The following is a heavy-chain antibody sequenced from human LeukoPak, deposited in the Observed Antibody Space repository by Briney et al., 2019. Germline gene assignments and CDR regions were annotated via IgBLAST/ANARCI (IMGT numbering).Heavy chain of an antibody. J-gene: IGHJ6*02. CDR3: ARDGVDYGDYAYYYYGMDV. CDR2: ISSSSSYI. Sequence: GGSLRLSCAASGFTFSSYSMNWVRQAPGKGLEWVSSISSSSSYIYYADSAKGRFTISRDNAKNSLYLQMNSLRAEDTAVYYCARDGVDYGDYAYYYYGMDVWGQGTTVTVSS. CDR1: GFTFSSYS. V-gene: IGHV3-21*01. D-gene: IGHD4-17*01.